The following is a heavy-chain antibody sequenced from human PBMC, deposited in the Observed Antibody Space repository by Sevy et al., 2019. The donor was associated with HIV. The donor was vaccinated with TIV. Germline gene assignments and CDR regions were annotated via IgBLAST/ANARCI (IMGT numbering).Heavy chain of an antibody. J-gene: IGHJ6*02. CDR2: INPNSDDT. D-gene: IGHD3-16*01. Sequence: ASVKVSCKASESTFTAYYIHWLRQAPGQGLEWMGWINPNSDDTNYAEKFQGRVSMAADTSISTAYMDLSRLSFDDTAVYYCAGDRVILGGGGGLDVWGQGTTVTVSS. CDR1: ESTFTAYY. CDR3: AGDRVILGGGGGLDV. V-gene: IGHV1-2*02.